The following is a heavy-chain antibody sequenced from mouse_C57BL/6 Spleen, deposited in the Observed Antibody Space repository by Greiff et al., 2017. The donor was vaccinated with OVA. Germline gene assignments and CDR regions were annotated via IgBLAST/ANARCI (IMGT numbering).Heavy chain of an antibody. Sequence: QVQLKQPGAELVRPGSSVKLSCKASGYTFTSYWMDWVKQRPGQGLEWIGNIYPSDSETHYNQKFKDKATLTVDKSSSTAYMQLSSLTSEDSAVYYCARSGSNSPFAYWGQGTLVTVSA. V-gene: IGHV1-61*01. CDR1: GYTFTSYW. D-gene: IGHD2-5*01. CDR2: IYPSDSET. J-gene: IGHJ3*01. CDR3: ARSGSNSPFAY.